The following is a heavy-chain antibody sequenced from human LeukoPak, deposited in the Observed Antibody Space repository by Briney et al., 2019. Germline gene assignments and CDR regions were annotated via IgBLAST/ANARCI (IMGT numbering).Heavy chain of an antibody. CDR2: SNPSGDST. D-gene: IGHD1-26*01. J-gene: IGHJ4*02. V-gene: IGHV1-46*01. CDR1: GYTFTNYY. Sequence: GASVKVSCRASGYTFTNYYIHWVRQAPGHGLEWMGISNPSGDSTNYAQKFQGRVTMTRDTSTSTAYMELSSLRSEDTAVYYCAIRGGGRRSGSYTFDYWGQGTLVTVSS. CDR3: AIRGGGRRSGSYTFDY.